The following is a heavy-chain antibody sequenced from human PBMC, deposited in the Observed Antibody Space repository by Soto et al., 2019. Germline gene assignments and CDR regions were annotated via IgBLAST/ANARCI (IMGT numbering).Heavy chain of an antibody. CDR1: GFTFSSYW. CDR3: ARAHSAAGTYYYYYMDV. J-gene: IGHJ6*03. D-gene: IGHD6-13*01. Sequence: PGGSLRLSCAASGFTFSSYWMSWVRQAPGKGLEWVANIKQDGSEKYYVDSVKGRFTISRDNAKNSLYLQMNSLRAEDTAVYYCARAHSAAGTYYYYYMDVWGKGTTVTVS. CDR2: IKQDGSEK. V-gene: IGHV3-7*01.